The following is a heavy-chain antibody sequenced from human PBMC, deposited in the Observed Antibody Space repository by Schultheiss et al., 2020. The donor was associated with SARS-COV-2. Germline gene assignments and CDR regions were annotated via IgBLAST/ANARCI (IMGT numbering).Heavy chain of an antibody. CDR1: GYTFTSYG. J-gene: IGHJ4*02. CDR3: ARESGYSGYDPVLDY. CDR2: ISAYNGNT. D-gene: IGHD5-12*01. V-gene: IGHV1-18*01. Sequence: ASVKVSCKASGYTFTSYGISWVRQAPGQGLEWMGWISAYNGNTNYAQKLQGRVTMTTDTSTSTAYMELRSLRSDDTAVYYCARESGYSGYDPVLDYWGQGTLVTVSS.